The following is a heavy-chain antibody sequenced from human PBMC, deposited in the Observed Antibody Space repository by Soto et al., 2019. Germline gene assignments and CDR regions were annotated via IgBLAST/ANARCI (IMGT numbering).Heavy chain of an antibody. Sequence: GXSVKVSCKASGCTFTSYGISWVRQAPGQGLEWMGWIXAYNGXTNYAQKLQGXXTMPTDTXXSTDYMELRSLRSEDTAVYYCAREWLDHLSFDYWGQGTLVTVSS. CDR2: IXAYNGXT. CDR1: GCTFTSYG. CDR3: AREWLDHLSFDY. J-gene: IGHJ4*02. V-gene: IGHV1-18*01. D-gene: IGHD5-12*01.